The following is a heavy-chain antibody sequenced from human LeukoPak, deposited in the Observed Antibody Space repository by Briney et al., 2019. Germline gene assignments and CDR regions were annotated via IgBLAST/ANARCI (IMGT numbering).Heavy chain of an antibody. D-gene: IGHD4-17*01. CDR1: GFTFSNYW. J-gene: IGHJ4*02. CDR3: AREDYGDSNVDY. V-gene: IGHV3-74*01. CDR2: INSDGSST. Sequence: GGSLRLSCAASGFTFSNYWMHWVRRAPGKGLVWVSRINSDGSSTSYADSVKGRFTISRDNAKNTLYLQMNSLRAEDTAVYYCAREDYGDSNVDYWGQGTLVTVSS.